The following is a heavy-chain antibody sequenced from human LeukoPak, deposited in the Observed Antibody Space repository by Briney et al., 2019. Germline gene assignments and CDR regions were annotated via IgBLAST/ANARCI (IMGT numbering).Heavy chain of an antibody. CDR1: GFTFSSYG. CDR2: ISYDGSNK. D-gene: IGHD6-13*01. CDR3: AKDLLPLVAAAAGSGCGMDV. Sequence: GGSLRLSCAASGFTFSSYGMHWVRQAPGKGLEWVAVISYDGSNKYYADSVKGRFTISRDNSKNTLYLQMNSLRAEDTAVYYCAKDLLPLVAAAAGSGCGMDVWGQGTTVTVSS. V-gene: IGHV3-30*18. J-gene: IGHJ6*02.